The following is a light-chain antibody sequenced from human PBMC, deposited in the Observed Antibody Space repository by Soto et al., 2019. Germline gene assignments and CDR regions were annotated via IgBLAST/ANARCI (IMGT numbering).Light chain of an antibody. J-gene: IGKJ4*01. V-gene: IGKV3-11*01. CDR2: EAS. CDR1: QGISDY. Sequence: EVMLTQSPATLSLSLGERATLSCRASQGISDYLAWYQQKPCQAPRLLIYEASKRATGIPARFSGSGSGTDFTLTISSLEPEDFAVYYCQQCGNWPLTFGGGTKVEIK. CDR3: QQCGNWPLT.